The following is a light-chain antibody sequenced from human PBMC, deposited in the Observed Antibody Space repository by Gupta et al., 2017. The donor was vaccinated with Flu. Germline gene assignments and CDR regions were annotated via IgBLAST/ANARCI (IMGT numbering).Light chain of an antibody. CDR2: GAS. CDR3: QQTDSTPYT. Sequence: PSSRSADVGERVTSSCRASMSSTTYLNWSQKKGGKAHKVLIDGASGVKSGVPSRCRESGSGTDVSISMSRLQPEDCATDDGQQTDSTPYTFGQGTRVEIK. CDR1: MSSTTY. V-gene: IGKV1-39*01. J-gene: IGKJ2*01.